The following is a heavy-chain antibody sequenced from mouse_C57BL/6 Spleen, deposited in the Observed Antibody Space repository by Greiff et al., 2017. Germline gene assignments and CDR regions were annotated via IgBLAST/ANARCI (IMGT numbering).Heavy chain of an antibody. V-gene: IGHV10-1*01. J-gene: IGHJ4*01. CDR3: VRHDDGYYYYAMDY. Sequence: EAGGGLVQPKGSLKLSCAASGFSFNTYAMNWVRQAPGKGLEWVARIRSKSNNYATYYADSVKDRFTISRDDSESMLYLQMNNLKTEDTAMYYCVRHDDGYYYYAMDYWGQGTSVTVSS. D-gene: IGHD2-3*01. CDR1: GFSFNTYA. CDR2: IRSKSNNYAT.